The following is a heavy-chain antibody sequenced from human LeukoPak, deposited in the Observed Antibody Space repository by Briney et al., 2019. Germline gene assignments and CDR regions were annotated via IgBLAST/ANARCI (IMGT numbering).Heavy chain of an antibody. CDR3: ARCPAPHYYGSGMDY. D-gene: IGHD3-10*01. CDR1: GFTFSSYN. J-gene: IGHJ4*02. CDR2: ITNSGTYI. Sequence: GGSLRLSCAASGFTFSSYNMNWVRQAPGKGLEWVSFITNSGTYIYYAASVRGRFTISRDNAKNSLYLQMNSLRDDDTAVYFCARCPAPHYYGSGMDYWGQGTLVTVSS. V-gene: IGHV3-21*01.